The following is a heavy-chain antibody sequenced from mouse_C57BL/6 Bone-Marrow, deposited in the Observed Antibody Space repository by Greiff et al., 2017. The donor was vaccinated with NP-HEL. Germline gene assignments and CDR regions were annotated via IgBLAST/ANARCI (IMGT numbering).Heavy chain of an antibody. CDR1: GYTFTDYY. Sequence: VQLQQSGPELVKPGASVKISCKASGYTFTDYYMTWVKQSPGRSLEWIGDINPKNGGTGSNQKFKGTSTLTVDKSSITAYMELRSLTSEDSAVYYCATHYYGSSPFAYWGQGTLVTVSA. D-gene: IGHD1-1*01. J-gene: IGHJ3*01. CDR3: ATHYYGSSPFAY. CDR2: INPKNGGT. V-gene: IGHV1-26*01.